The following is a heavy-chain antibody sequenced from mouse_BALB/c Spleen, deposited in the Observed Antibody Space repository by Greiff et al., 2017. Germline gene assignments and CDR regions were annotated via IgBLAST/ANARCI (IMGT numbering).Heavy chain of an antibody. D-gene: IGHD2-2*01. CDR1: GYTFTSYY. Sequence: QVQLQQSGPELVKPGASVRISCKASGYTFTSYYIHWVKQRPGQGLEWIGWIYPGNVNTKYNEKFKGKATLTADKSSSTAYMQLSSLTSEDSAVYFCARSGYQAWFAYWGQGTLVTVSA. J-gene: IGHJ3*01. CDR3: ARSGYQAWFAY. V-gene: IGHV1S56*01. CDR2: IYPGNVNT.